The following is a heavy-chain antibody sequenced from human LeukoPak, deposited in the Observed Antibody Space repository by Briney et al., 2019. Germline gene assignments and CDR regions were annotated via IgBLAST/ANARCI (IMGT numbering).Heavy chain of an antibody. CDR1: GFTFNTYS. D-gene: IGHD2-2*01. CDR3: ARDPTCSSTSCYRTQPYYYYYYMDV. CDR2: LSVSSNVT. V-gene: IGHV3-21*01. J-gene: IGHJ6*03. Sequence: PRGSLRLSSAASGFTFNTYSMNWVRPAPRKGLEWVSSLSVSSNVTYYADSVRGRFTISRDNAKNSLYLQMNSLRAADTAVYYCARDPTCSSTSCYRTQPYYYYYYMDVWGKGTTVTVSS.